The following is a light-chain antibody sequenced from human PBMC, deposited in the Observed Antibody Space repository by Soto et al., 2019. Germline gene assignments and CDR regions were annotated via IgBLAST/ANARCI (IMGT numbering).Light chain of an antibody. J-gene: IGKJ2*01. CDR1: QSVGSY. CDR2: DAS. V-gene: IGKV3-11*01. CDR3: QQRSNWPPYT. Sequence: EIVLTQSPATLSLSPGERATLSCRASQSVGSYLAWYQQKPGQAPRLLIYDASNRATGIPARFSGSGSWTDFPLTISSLAPEDSAAYYCQQRSNWPPYTFGPGTKLEIK.